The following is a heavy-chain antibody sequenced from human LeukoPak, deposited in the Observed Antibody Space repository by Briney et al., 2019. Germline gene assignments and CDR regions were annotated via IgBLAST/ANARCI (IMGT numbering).Heavy chain of an antibody. CDR2: ISGSGGST. Sequence: GGSLRLSCVASRLTFSGYAMSWVRQAPGKGLEWVSAISGSGGSTYYADSVKGRFTISRDNSKNTLYLQMNSLRAEDTAVYYCARVLNYYDSSGYYFSYWDQGTLVTV. D-gene: IGHD3-22*01. V-gene: IGHV3-23*01. CDR1: RLTFSGYA. CDR3: ARVLNYYDSSGYYFSY. J-gene: IGHJ4*02.